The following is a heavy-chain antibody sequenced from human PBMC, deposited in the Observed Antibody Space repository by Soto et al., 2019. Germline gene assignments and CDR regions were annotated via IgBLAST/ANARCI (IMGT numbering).Heavy chain of an antibody. Sequence: GGSLRLSCAASGFTFSGSAMHWVRQASGKGLEWVGRIRSKANSYATAYAASVKGRFTISRDDSKNTAYLQMNSLKTEDTAVYYCTRRTLWFGKRDRTKKDYDDYWGQGTLVTVSS. CDR2: IRSKANSYAT. D-gene: IGHD3-10*01. J-gene: IGHJ4*02. CDR3: TRRTLWFGKRDRTKKDYDDY. CDR1: GFTFSGSA. V-gene: IGHV3-73*01.